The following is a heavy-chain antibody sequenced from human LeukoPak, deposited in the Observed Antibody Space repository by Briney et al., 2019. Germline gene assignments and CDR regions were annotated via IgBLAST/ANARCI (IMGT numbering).Heavy chain of an antibody. CDR3: AKAVSGTLYYYVMDV. CDR1: GFTFSGYP. V-gene: IGHV3-23*01. D-gene: IGHD6-19*01. CDR2: IGGSGGNT. Sequence: GGSLRLSCAASGFTFSGYPIHWVRQAPGKGLEWVSGIGGSGGNTYYADSVKGRFTISRDNSKNTLYLQMNSLRAEDTAVYYCAKAVSGTLYYYVMDVWGQGTTVTVSS. J-gene: IGHJ6*02.